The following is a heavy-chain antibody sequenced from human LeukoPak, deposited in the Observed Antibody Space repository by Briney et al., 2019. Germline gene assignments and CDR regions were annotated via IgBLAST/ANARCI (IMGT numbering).Heavy chain of an antibody. CDR1: GYSISRGYY. CDR2: IYHTGST. D-gene: IGHD3-10*01. Sequence: SETLSLTCGVSGYSISRGYYWAWIRPPPGKGLEWIGTIYHTGSTYYTPSLGSRVTISGDTSKNEFSLNLNSVTAADTAVYYCARAGWIITSGIDYWGQGALVTVSS. V-gene: IGHV4-38-2*01. J-gene: IGHJ4*02. CDR3: ARAGWIITSGIDY.